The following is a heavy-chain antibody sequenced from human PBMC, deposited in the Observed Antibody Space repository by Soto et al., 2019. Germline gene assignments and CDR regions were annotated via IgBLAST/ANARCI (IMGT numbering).Heavy chain of an antibody. V-gene: IGHV1-69*13. CDR3: AVGYGGNSGLDY. CDR2: IIPIFGTA. CDR1: GGTFSSYA. D-gene: IGHD2-15*01. J-gene: IGHJ4*02. Sequence: ASVKVSCKASGGTFSSYAISWVRQAPGQGLEWMGGIIPIFGTASYAQKFQGRVTITADESTSTAYMELSSLRSEDTAVYYCAVGYGGNSGLDYWGQGTLVTVSS.